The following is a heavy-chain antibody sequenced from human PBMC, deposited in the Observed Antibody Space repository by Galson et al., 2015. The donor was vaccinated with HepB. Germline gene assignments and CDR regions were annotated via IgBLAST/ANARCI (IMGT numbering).Heavy chain of an antibody. CDR1: GFTFSSYG. D-gene: IGHD3-22*01. V-gene: IGHV3-33*01. CDR2: IWYDGSNK. Sequence: SLRLSCAASGFTFSSYGMHWVRQAPGKGLEWVAVIWYDGSNKYYADSVKGRFTISRDNSKNTLYLQMNSLRAEDTAVYYCARDTSHPIQCYYDSSGIGYWGQGTLVTVSS. CDR3: ARDTSHPIQCYYDSSGIGY. J-gene: IGHJ4*02.